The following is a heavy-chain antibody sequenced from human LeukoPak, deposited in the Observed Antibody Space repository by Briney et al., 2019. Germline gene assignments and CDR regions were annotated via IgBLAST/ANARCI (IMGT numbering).Heavy chain of an antibody. J-gene: IGHJ4*02. CDR1: GFTVSSNY. Sequence: PGGSLRLSCAASGFTVSSNYMSWVRQAPGKGLEWVSVIYSGGSTYYADSVKGRFTISRDNSKNTLYLQMNSLRAEDTAVYYCARLVAYCGGDCYRDYWGQGTLVTVSS. D-gene: IGHD2-21*02. CDR3: ARLVAYCGGDCYRDY. V-gene: IGHV3-53*01. CDR2: IYSGGST.